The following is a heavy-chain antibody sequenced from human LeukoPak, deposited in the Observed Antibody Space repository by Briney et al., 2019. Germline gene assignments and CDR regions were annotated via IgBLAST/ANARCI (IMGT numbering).Heavy chain of an antibody. V-gene: IGHV3-11*06. CDR2: ISSSSSYT. J-gene: IGHJ3*02. Sequence: GGSLRLSCAASGFTFSDYYMRWVRQAPGKGLEWVSYISSSSSYTNYADSVKGRFTISRDNAKNSLYLQMNSLRAEDTAVYYCARGRGYCSSTSCYERAFDIWGQGAMVTVSS. D-gene: IGHD2-2*01. CDR1: GFTFSDYY. CDR3: ARGRGYCSSTSCYERAFDI.